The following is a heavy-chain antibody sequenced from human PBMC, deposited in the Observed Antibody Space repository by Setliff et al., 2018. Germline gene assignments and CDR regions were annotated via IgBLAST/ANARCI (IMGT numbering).Heavy chain of an antibody. Sequence: ASVKVSCKTSGYTFTNYGITWVRQAPGQGLEWMGWINNYSFKTNYPQKFQGRVTLTTDTSTGTAYMELRSLRSDDTAVYYCSRLVRYCTVTSCQRASGGEHWGQGTLVTVSS. CDR3: SRLVRYCTVTSCQRASGGEH. J-gene: IGHJ1*01. D-gene: IGHD2-8*02. CDR1: GYTFTNYG. CDR2: INNYSFKT. V-gene: IGHV1-18*01.